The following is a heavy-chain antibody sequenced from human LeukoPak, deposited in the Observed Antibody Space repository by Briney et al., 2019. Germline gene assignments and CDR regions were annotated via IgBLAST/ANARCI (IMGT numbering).Heavy chain of an antibody. V-gene: IGHV4-59*08. CDR2: IYYSGST. CDR1: GGSISSYY. Sequence: PSETLSLTCTVSGGSISSYYWTWIRQPPGKGLEWIGYIYYSGSTNYNPSLKSRVTISVDTSKNQFSLKLSSVTAADTAVYYCARRGRSSSSDFDYWGQGTLVTVSS. J-gene: IGHJ4*02. D-gene: IGHD6-6*01. CDR3: ARRGRSSSSDFDY.